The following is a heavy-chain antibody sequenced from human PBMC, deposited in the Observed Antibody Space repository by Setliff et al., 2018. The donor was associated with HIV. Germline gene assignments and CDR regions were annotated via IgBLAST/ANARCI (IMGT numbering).Heavy chain of an antibody. CDR1: GYSISSGYY. CDR2: IYHSGST. V-gene: IGHV4-38-2*02. D-gene: IGHD3-22*01. Sequence: SETLSLTCTVSGYSISSGYYWGWIRQPPGKGLEWIGSIYHSGSTYYNPSLESRLTIPIDTSKNQFSLKLTSVTAADTAMYYCASRIYYYDESRVLREEGFVPWGQGTLVTVSS. J-gene: IGHJ5*02. CDR3: ASRIYYYDESRVLREEGFVP.